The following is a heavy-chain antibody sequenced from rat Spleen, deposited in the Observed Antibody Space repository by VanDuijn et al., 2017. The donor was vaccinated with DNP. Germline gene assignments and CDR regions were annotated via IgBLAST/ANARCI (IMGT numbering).Heavy chain of an antibody. V-gene: IGHV2S12*01. CDR1: GFSLTRDG. J-gene: IGHJ2*01. CDR3: TRLTTGPDY. CDR2: MSSGGST. Sequence: QVQLKESGPGLVQPSQTLSLTCTVSGFSLTRDGVSWVRQPPGKGLEWLAAMSSGGSTYYNSTLKSRLSISRDTSKSQIFLKMNSLQIEDTAIYFCTRLTTGPDYWGQGVMVTVSS. D-gene: IGHD1-11*01.